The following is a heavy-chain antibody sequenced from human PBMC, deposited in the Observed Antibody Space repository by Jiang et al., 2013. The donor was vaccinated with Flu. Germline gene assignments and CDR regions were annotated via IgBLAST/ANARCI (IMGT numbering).Heavy chain of an antibody. D-gene: IGHD6-13*01. CDR3: AGDGGKQQLVRDDYFDY. V-gene: IGHV3-30*04. J-gene: IGHJ4*02. Sequence: KGLEWVAVISYDGSNKYYADSVKGRFTISRDNSKNTLYLQMNSLRAEDTAVYYCAGDGGKQQLVRDDYFDYWGQGTLVTVSS. CDR2: ISYDGSNK.